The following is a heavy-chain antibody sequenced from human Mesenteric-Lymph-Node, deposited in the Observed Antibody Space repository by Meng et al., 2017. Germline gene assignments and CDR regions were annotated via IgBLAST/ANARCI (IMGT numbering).Heavy chain of an antibody. D-gene: IGHD3-10*01. V-gene: IGHV3-7*01. J-gene: IGHJ3*02. CDR3: ARSSKTVRGAHDAFDI. CDR2: IKQDGSEK. Sequence: GESLKISCAASGFTFSSHWMSWVRQAPGKGLEWVANIKQDGSEKYYVDSVKGRFTISRDNAKNSVYLQMNSLRAEDTAVYYCARSSKTVRGAHDAFDIWGQGTLVTVSS. CDR1: GFTFSSHW.